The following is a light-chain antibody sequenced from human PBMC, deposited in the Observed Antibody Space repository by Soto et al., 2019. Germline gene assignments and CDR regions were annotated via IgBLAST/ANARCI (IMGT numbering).Light chain of an antibody. CDR2: DAS. CDR3: QQYNSYRT. V-gene: IGKV1-5*01. CDR1: QTISIW. J-gene: IGKJ1*01. Sequence: DIQMTQSPSTLSASVGDRVTITCRARQTISIWLAWYQQKPGKAPNLLIYDASILESGVPSRFSGSGSGTEFTLTISSLPPDDFATYYCQQYNSYRTFGQGTKVDIK.